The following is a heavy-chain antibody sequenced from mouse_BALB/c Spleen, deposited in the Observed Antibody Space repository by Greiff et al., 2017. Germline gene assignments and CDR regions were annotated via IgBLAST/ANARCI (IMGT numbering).Heavy chain of an antibody. D-gene: IGHD2-14*01. CDR2: INPSTGYT. CDR1: GYTFTSYW. V-gene: IGHV1-7*01. J-gene: IGHJ3*01. Sequence: VQLQQSGAELAKPGASVKMSCKASGYTFTSYWMHWVKQRPGQGLEWIGYINPSTGYTEYNQKFKDKATLTADKSSSTAYMQLSSLTSEDSAVYYCAREGAVDYRYEFAYWGQGTLVTVSA. CDR3: AREGAVDYRYEFAY.